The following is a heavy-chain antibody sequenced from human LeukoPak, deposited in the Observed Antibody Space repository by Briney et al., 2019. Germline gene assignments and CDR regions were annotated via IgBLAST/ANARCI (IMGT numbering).Heavy chain of an antibody. D-gene: IGHD3-3*01. J-gene: IGHJ6*03. CDR2: IIPIFGTA. Sequence: ASVKVSCKASGGTFSSYAISWVRQAPGQGLEWMGGIIPIFGTANYAQKFQGRVTITADESTSTAYMELSSLRSDDTAVYYCAREGPYYDFWSGYSPYYYYMDVWGKGTTVTVSS. V-gene: IGHV1-69*13. CDR1: GGTFSSYA. CDR3: AREGPYYDFWSGYSPYYYYMDV.